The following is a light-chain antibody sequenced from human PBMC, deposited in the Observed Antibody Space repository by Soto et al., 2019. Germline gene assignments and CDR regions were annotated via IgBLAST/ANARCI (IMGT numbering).Light chain of an antibody. J-gene: IGKJ5*01. V-gene: IGKV3-11*01. Sequence: EIVLTQSPATLSLSPGERATLSCRASPCVTNFLAWYQQKPGQAPRLLIYGAFNRATGIPARFSGSGSGTDFTLTISSLEPEDSAVYYCQQRNVWPPVTFGQGTRLEIK. CDR2: GAF. CDR3: QQRNVWPPVT. CDR1: PCVTNF.